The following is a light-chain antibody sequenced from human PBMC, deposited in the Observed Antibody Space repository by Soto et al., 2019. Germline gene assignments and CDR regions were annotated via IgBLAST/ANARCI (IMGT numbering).Light chain of an antibody. Sequence: EIVLTQSPGTLSLSPGERATLSCRASQTVINTYLAWYQQKPGQAPRLLIYGASSRATGVPDRFSGSGSGTDLTLSISRLEPEDFAVYFCQQYGSSPLTFGGGTRVEIK. J-gene: IGKJ4*01. CDR3: QQYGSSPLT. CDR1: QTVINTY. V-gene: IGKV3-20*01. CDR2: GAS.